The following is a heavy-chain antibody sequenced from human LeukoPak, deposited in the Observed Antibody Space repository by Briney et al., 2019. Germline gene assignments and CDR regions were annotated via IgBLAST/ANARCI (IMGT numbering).Heavy chain of an antibody. CDR1: VGTFSSYA. CDR3: AGDRSVVGATYNWFDP. D-gene: IGHD1-26*01. V-gene: IGHV1-69*13. J-gene: IGHJ5*02. Sequence: SVKVSCKASVGTFSSYAISWVRQPPGQGLEWMGGIIPIFGTANYAQKFQGRVTITADESTSTAYMELSSLRSEDTAVYYCAGDRSVVGATYNWFDPWGQGTLVTVSS. CDR2: IIPIFGTA.